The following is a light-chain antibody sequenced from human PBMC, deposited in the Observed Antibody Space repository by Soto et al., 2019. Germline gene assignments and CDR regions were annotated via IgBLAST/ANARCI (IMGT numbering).Light chain of an antibody. V-gene: IGKV3-11*01. Sequence: EIVWTQSPATLSLSPGERATLSCRASQSVSRSLAWYQQKPGQAPSLLIYDASNRATGIPARFSGSGSGTDFTLTISSLEPEDFAVYYCQQRSNWPLPFGPGTKGDIK. CDR2: DAS. J-gene: IGKJ3*01. CDR3: QQRSNWPLP. CDR1: QSVSRS.